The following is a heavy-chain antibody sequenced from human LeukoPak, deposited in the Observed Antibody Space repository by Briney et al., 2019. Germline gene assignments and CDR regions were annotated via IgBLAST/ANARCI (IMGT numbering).Heavy chain of an antibody. D-gene: IGHD3-3*01. J-gene: IGHJ4*02. V-gene: IGHV4-59*08. CDR3: ARRPDFWNGYSDTAFDY. CDR2: IYYSGST. CDR1: GGSISSYY. Sequence: SETLSLTCTVSGGSISSYYWSWIRQPPGKGLEWIGYIYYSGSTNYNPSLKSRVTISVDTSKNQFSLKLSSVTAADTAVYYCARRPDFWNGYSDTAFDYWGQGTLVTVSS.